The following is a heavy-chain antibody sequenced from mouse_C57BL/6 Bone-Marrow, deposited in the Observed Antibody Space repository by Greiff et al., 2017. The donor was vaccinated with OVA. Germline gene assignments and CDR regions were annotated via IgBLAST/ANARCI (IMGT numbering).Heavy chain of an antibody. Sequence: VQLQQSGPELVKPGASVKISCKASGYTFTDYYMNWVKQSHGKSLEWIGDINPNDGGTSYNQKFKGKATLTVDKSSSTAYMELRSLTSEDSAVYYCARWGSSYRWYFDVWGTGTTVTVSS. D-gene: IGHD1-1*01. V-gene: IGHV1-26*01. CDR1: GYTFTDYY. CDR2: INPNDGGT. J-gene: IGHJ1*03. CDR3: ARWGSSYRWYFDV.